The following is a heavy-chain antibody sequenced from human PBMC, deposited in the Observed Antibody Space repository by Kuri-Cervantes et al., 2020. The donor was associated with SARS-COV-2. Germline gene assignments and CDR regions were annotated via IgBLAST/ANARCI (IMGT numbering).Heavy chain of an antibody. CDR2: INSDGSDT. CDR1: GFTFSNYW. CDR3: ARGDFWSGYYSSFDY. V-gene: IGHV3-74*01. Sequence: GGSLRLSCAASGFTFSNYWMHWVRQAPGKGLVWVSGINSDGSDTNYADSVKGRFTISRDNAKNTLYLQMNSLRAEDTAVYYCARGDFWSGYYSSFDYWGQGTLVTVSS. J-gene: IGHJ4*02. D-gene: IGHD3-3*01.